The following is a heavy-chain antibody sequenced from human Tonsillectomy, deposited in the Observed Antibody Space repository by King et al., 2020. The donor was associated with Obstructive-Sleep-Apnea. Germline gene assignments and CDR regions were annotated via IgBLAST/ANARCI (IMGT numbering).Heavy chain of an antibody. Sequence: VPLQESGPGLVKPSETLSLTCTVSGDSISSGHYWGWIRQFPGKGLEWIATLYRSGSTYYNPSLKSRVTISIDTSKNQFSLRLTSVTAADRAVYYCATGQWLTSFNSWGQGTLVTVSS. CDR1: GDSISSGHY. J-gene: IGHJ5*02. CDR3: ATGQWLTSFNS. V-gene: IGHV4-38-2*02. CDR2: LYRSGST. D-gene: IGHD6-19*01.